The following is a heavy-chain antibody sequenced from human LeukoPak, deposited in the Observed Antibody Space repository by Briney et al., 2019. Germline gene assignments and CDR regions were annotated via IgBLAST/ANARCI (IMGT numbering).Heavy chain of an antibody. J-gene: IGHJ4*02. CDR3: AREGGFYRPLDY. Sequence: SETPSLTCDGSGGSVTSTNWWTWVRQPPGKGLEWIGEVHLDGRTNYNPSLRSRLIMSVDLPENHIFLKLTSVTAADTAVYYCAREGGFYRPLDYSGQGTLVTVSS. V-gene: IGHV4-4*02. D-gene: IGHD3-3*01. CDR1: GGSVTSTNW. CDR2: VHLDGRT.